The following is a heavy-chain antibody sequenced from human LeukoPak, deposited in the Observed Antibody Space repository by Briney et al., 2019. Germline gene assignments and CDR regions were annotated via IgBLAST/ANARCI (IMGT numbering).Heavy chain of an antibody. CDR2: ISGSGGAT. CDR3: AKGRSEDYYESSGY. J-gene: IGHJ4*02. V-gene: IGHV3-23*01. D-gene: IGHD3-22*01. Sequence: GGSLRLSCAASGFTFNNYAMNWVRQAPGKGLEWVSAISGSGGATYYAVSVRGRFTISRDNSKNTLYLQMNSLRAEDTAVYYCAKGRSEDYYESSGYWGQGTLVTVSS. CDR1: GFTFNNYA.